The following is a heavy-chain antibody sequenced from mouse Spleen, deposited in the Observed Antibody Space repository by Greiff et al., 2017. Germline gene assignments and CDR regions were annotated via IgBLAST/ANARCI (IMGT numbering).Heavy chain of an antibody. CDR1: GYTFTSYW. Sequence: QVQLQQPGAELVRPGSSVKLSCKASGYTFTSYWMDWVKQRPGQGLEWIGNIYPSDSETHYNQKFKDKATLTVDKSSSTAYMQLSSLTSEDSAVYYCARFGYDGRGYAMDYWGQGTSVTVSS. CDR2: IYPSDSET. D-gene: IGHD2-2*01. CDR3: ARFGYDGRGYAMDY. J-gene: IGHJ4*01. V-gene: IGHV1-61*01.